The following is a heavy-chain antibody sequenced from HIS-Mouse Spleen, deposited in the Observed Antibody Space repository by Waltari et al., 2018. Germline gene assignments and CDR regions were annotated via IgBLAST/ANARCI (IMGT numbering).Heavy chain of an antibody. J-gene: IGHJ4*02. D-gene: IGHD1-26*01. CDR3: AKLDTTTGADY. CDR2: IWYDGSNK. Sequence: GFTFSSYGMHWVRQAPGKGLEWVAVIWYDGSNKYYADSVKGRFTISRDNSKNTLYLQMNSLRAEDTAVYYCAKLDTTTGADYWGQGTLVTVSS. CDR1: GFTFSSYG. V-gene: IGHV3-33*06.